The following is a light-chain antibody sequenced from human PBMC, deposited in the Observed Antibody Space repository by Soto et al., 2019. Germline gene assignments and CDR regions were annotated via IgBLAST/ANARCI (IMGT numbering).Light chain of an antibody. CDR1: SSDVGGYNY. CDR3: KSYTGIKNWV. J-gene: IGLJ3*02. V-gene: IGLV2-8*01. Sequence: QSALTQPPSASGSPGQSVTISCTGTSSDVGGYNYVSWYQQHPGKAPKVMIYEVNKRPSGVHDRFSGSKSGNTASLTVSGLQAEDEADYFCKSYTGIKNWVFGGGTKLTVL. CDR2: EVN.